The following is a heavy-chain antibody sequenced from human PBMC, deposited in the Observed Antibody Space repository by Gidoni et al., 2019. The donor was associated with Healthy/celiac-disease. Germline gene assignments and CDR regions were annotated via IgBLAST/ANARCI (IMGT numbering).Heavy chain of an antibody. D-gene: IGHD6-25*01. V-gene: IGHV4-39*01. Sequence: QLQLQESGPGLVKPSETLSLTCTVSGCSISSSSYYWGWIRQPPGKGLEWIGSIYYSRSTYYNPSLKSRVTISVDTSKTQFSLKLSSVTAADTAVYYCARQRQGLFDYWGQGTLVTVSS. CDR2: IYYSRST. CDR1: GCSISSSSYY. CDR3: ARQRQGLFDY. J-gene: IGHJ4*02.